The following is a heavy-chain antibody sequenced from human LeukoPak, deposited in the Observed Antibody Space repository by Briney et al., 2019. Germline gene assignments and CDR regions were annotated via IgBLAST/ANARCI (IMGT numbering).Heavy chain of an antibody. CDR2: INPNSGGT. V-gene: IGHV1-2*02. CDR3: ARDSISLSFDI. D-gene: IGHD2-21*01. J-gene: IGHJ3*02. CDR1: GYTFTSYD. Sequence: GASVKVSCKASGYTFTSYDINWVRQATGQGLEWMGWINPNSGGTNYAQKFQGRVTMTRDTSISTAYMELSRLRSDDTAVYYCARDSISLSFDIWAKGQWSPSLQ.